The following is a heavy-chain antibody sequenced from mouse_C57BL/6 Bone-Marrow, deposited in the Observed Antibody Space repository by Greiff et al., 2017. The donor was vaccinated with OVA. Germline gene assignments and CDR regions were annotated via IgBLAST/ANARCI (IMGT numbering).Heavy chain of an antibody. CDR1: GYTFTSYW. J-gene: IGHJ4*01. Sequence: QVQLQQPGAELVMPGASVKLSCKASGYTFTSYWMHWVKQRPGQGLEWIGEIDPSDSYTNYNQKFKGKSTLTVDKSSSTAYMQLSSLTSEDSAVYYCARTRGLRIAMDYWGQGTSVTVSS. CDR3: ARTRGLRIAMDY. V-gene: IGHV1-69*01. D-gene: IGHD2-4*01. CDR2: IDPSDSYT.